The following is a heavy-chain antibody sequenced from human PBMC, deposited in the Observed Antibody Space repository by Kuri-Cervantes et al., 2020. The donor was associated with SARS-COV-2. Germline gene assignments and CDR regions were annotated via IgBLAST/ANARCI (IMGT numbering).Heavy chain of an antibody. Sequence: ETLSLTCAASGFTLSSYAMSWVRQAPGKGLEWVSAISGSGGSTYYADSVKGRFTISRDNSKNTLYLQMNSLRAEDTAVYYCAKRMPKYSYGQGPLDYWGQGTLVTVSS. CDR3: AKRMPKYSYGQGPLDY. CDR2: ISGSGGST. V-gene: IGHV3-23*01. CDR1: GFTLSSYA. J-gene: IGHJ4*02. D-gene: IGHD5-18*01.